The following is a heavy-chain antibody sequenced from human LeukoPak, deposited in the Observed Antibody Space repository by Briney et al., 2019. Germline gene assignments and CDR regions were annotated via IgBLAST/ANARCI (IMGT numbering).Heavy chain of an antibody. J-gene: IGHJ4*02. V-gene: IGHV3-30*02. CDR2: IRYDGSNK. Sequence: GGSLRLSCAASGFTSSSYGMHWVRQAPGKGLEWVAFIRYDGSNKYYADSVKGRFTISRDNSKNTLYLQMNSLRAEDTAVYYCAKCVRHGGNSLDYWGQGTLVTVSS. CDR1: GFTSSSYG. CDR3: AKCVRHGGNSLDY. D-gene: IGHD4-23*01.